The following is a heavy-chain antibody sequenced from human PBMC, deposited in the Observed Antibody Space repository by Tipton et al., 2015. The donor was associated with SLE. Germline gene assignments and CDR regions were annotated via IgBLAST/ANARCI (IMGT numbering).Heavy chain of an antibody. CDR1: GGTFSSYA. CDR2: IIPIFGTA. D-gene: IGHD3-3*01. Sequence: QSGAEVKKPGSSVKVSCKASGGTFSSYAISWVRQAPGQGLEWMGGIIPIFGTANYAQKFQSRVTITADESTRTAYLELSSLRSEYMAVYSCARGSVLWSGYTDYWGQGTLVTVS. CDR3: ARGSVLWSGYTDY. J-gene: IGHJ4*02. V-gene: IGHV1-69*01.